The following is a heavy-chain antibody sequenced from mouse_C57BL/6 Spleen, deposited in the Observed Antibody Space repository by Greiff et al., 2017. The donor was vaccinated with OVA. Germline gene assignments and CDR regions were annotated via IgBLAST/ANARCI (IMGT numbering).Heavy chain of an antibody. CDR2: IYPRDGST. V-gene: IGHV1-85*01. Sequence: VQGVESGPELVKPGASVKLSCKASGYTFTSYDINWVKQRPGQGLEWIGWIYPRDGSTKYNEKFKGKATLTVDTSSSTAYMELHSLTSEDSAVYFCARREVYYAMDYWGQGTSVTVSS. CDR1: GYTFTSYD. J-gene: IGHJ4*01. CDR3: ARREVYYAMDY.